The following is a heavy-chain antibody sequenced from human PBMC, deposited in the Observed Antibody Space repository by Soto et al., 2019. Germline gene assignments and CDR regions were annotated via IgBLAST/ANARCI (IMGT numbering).Heavy chain of an antibody. D-gene: IGHD2-15*01. CDR1: GGSISSYY. Sequence: SETLSLTCTVSGGSISSYYWSWIQQPPGKGLEWIGYIYYSGSTNYNPSLKSRVTISVDTSKNQFSLKLSSVTAADTAVYYCARGSERTVAGPYFDYWGQGTMVTVSS. V-gene: IGHV4-59*01. CDR2: IYYSGST. CDR3: ARGSERTVAGPYFDY. J-gene: IGHJ4*02.